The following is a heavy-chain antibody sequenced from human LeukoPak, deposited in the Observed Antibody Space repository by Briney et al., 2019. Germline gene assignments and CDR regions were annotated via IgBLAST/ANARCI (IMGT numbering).Heavy chain of an antibody. CDR1: GGSISSTNW. D-gene: IGHD3-22*01. Sequence: SGTLSLTCAVSGGSISSTNWWSWVRQPPGKGLEWIGEIFHSGGTNYNPSLKSRVTMSVDTSKNQFSLKLSSVTAADTAVYYCARDGRGYYDSSGYYNPNAFDIWGQGTMVTVSS. J-gene: IGHJ3*02. CDR2: IFHSGGT. CDR3: ARDGRGYYDSSGYYNPNAFDI. V-gene: IGHV4-4*02.